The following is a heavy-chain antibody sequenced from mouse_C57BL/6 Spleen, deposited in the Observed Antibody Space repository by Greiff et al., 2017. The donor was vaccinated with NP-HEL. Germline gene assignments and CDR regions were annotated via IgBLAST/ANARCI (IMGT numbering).Heavy chain of an antibody. V-gene: IGHV1-81*01. CDR3: ARLLRSFDY. CDR2: IYPRSGNT. J-gene: IGHJ2*01. D-gene: IGHD1-1*01. Sequence: QVHVKQSGAELARPGASVKLSCKASGYTFTSYGISWVKQRTGQGLEWIGEIYPRSGNTYYNEKFKGKATLTADKSSSTAYMELRSLTSEDSAVYFCARLLRSFDYWGQGTTLTVSS. CDR1: GYTFTSYG.